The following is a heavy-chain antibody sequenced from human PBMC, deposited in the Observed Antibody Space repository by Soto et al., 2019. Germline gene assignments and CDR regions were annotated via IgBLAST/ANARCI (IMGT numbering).Heavy chain of an antibody. D-gene: IGHD1-26*01. V-gene: IGHV4-59*01. Sequence: SETLSLTCSVSGDSISSSYWSWIRQPPGKGLEWIGYIYYSGSTNYNPSLKSRVTISVDTSRNQFSLKLTSVTAADTAVYYCAKDSPKWDLSVLDYYGMDVWGQGTTVTVSS. CDR2: IYYSGST. J-gene: IGHJ6*02. CDR1: GDSISSSY. CDR3: AKDSPKWDLSVLDYYGMDV.